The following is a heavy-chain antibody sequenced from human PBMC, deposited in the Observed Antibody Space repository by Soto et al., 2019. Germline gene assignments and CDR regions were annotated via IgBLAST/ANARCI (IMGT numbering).Heavy chain of an antibody. Sequence: PSETLSLTCAVYGGSFSGYYWSWIRQPPGEGLEWIGEINHSGSTNYNPSLKSRVTISVDTSKNQFSLKLSSVTAADTAVYYCASKNTVTTYYHYYGMDVWGQGTTVTVSS. V-gene: IGHV4-34*01. CDR3: ASKNTVTTYYHYYGMDV. D-gene: IGHD4-4*01. J-gene: IGHJ6*02. CDR1: GGSFSGYY. CDR2: INHSGST.